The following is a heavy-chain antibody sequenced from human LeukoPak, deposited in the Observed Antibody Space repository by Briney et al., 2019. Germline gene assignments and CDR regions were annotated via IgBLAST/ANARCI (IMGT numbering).Heavy chain of an antibody. CDR2: ISYSGST. Sequence: SETLSLTCTVSGGSISSSSYFWGWIRQPPGKGLEWVGSISYSGSTFYNPSLRSRVTISVDTSKNQFSLNLGSVTASDTAVYYCARQILTGYYSYWGQGTLVTVSS. CDR1: GGSISSSSYF. D-gene: IGHD3-9*01. J-gene: IGHJ4*02. V-gene: IGHV4-39*07. CDR3: ARQILTGYYSY.